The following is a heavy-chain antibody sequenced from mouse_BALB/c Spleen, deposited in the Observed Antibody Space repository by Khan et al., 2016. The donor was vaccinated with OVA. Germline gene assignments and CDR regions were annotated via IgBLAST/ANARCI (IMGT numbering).Heavy chain of an antibody. CDR2: TNPTNGRT. CDR3: ARIKKIVTTDFDY. V-gene: IGHV1S81*02. J-gene: IGHJ2*01. CDR1: GYTFTSYW. D-gene: IGHD2-5*01. Sequence: QVQLKQSGAELVKAGASVKMSCKASGYTFTSYWMHWVKQRLGQGLEWFAETNPTNGRTYYNEKFKSKVTLTVDKSSSTAYMLLSGLTFEDSAVYYCARIKKIVTTDFDYWGQGTTLTVSS.